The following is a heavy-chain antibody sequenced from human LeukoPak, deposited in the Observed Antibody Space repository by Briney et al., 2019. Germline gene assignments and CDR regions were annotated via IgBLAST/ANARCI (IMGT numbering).Heavy chain of an antibody. V-gene: IGHV3-23*01. J-gene: IGHJ4*02. Sequence: PGGSLRLSCAASGLTFSSYAMGWVRQAPGKGLAWVSVSGSGDNTFYADSVKGRFTISRDNSKNTLYLQMNSLRAEDTAVYYCAKGGSGWYPGFEYWGQGALVTVSS. CDR2: SGSGDNT. D-gene: IGHD6-19*01. CDR1: GLTFSSYA. CDR3: AKGGSGWYPGFEY.